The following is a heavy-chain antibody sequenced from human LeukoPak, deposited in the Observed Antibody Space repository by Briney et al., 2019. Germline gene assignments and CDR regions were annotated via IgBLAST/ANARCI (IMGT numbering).Heavy chain of an antibody. Sequence: SGTLSLTCAVSGGSISSSNWWSWVRQPPGKGLEWIGEIYHSGSTNYNPSLKSRVTISVDTSKNQFSLKLSSVTAADTAVYYCARGLKLYCSSTSCTRYGMDVWGQGTTVTVSS. J-gene: IGHJ6*02. CDR1: GGSISSSNW. D-gene: IGHD2-2*01. V-gene: IGHV4-4*02. CDR2: IYHSGST. CDR3: ARGLKLYCSSTSCTRYGMDV.